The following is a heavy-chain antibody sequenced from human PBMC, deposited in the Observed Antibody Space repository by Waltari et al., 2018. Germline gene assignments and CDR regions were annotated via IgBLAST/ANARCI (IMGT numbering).Heavy chain of an antibody. J-gene: IGHJ4*02. CDR1: GFTFSSYS. Sequence: EVQLVQSGAEVKKPGESLKISCKGSGFTFSSYSMHWVRQAPGKGLEWVSSISSSSSYIYYADSVKGRFTISRDNAKNSLYLQMNSLRAEDTAVNYCARDLGYSSGWGYWGQGTLVTVSS. CDR3: ARDLGYSSGWGY. D-gene: IGHD6-19*01. V-gene: IGHV3-21*01. CDR2: ISSSSSYI.